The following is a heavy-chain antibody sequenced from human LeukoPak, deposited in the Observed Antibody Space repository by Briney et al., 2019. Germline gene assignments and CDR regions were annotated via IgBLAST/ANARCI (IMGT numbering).Heavy chain of an antibody. J-gene: IGHJ5*02. CDR2: INHRAST. D-gene: IGHD2-2*01. CDR1: GYSFSDYY. CDR3: ARGQVPAARGHNWFDP. Sequence: SETLSLTCAVYGYSFSDYYWNWIRQPPGKGLEWIGEINHRASTNYNPSLQRRVTISVVTSKNQFSLRLSSVTAADTAVYFCARGQVPAARGHNWFDPWGLGTLVTVSS. V-gene: IGHV4-34*01.